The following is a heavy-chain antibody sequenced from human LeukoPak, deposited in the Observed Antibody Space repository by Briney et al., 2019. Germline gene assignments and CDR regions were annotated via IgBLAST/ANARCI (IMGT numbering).Heavy chain of an antibody. Sequence: ASVKLSCEASGYIFTTYYLNWVRQAPGQGLEWMGMINPSVGSAKFAQRFQGRVTMTMDRSTSTVYMDLNGLRSDDTAVYYCAREPMGVTVHFDHWGEGTRVTVSS. CDR3: AREPMGVTVHFDH. CDR2: INPSVGSA. D-gene: IGHD3-16*02. CDR1: GYIFTTYY. J-gene: IGHJ4*02. V-gene: IGHV1-46*01.